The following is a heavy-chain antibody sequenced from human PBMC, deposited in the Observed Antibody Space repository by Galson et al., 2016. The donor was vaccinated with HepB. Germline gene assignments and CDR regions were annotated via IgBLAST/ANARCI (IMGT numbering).Heavy chain of an antibody. CDR1: GHSLSKLP. Sequence: SVKVSCKVSGHSLSKLPIHWVRLAPGKGLEWMAGFGVEEGDRIYAPKFKGRLTMTEDTPRNTAYMDLSSLKSDDMATYYCLTEAGDFWGQGTLVIVSS. V-gene: IGHV1-24*01. CDR3: LTEAGDF. D-gene: IGHD3-16*01. J-gene: IGHJ4*02. CDR2: FGVEEGDR.